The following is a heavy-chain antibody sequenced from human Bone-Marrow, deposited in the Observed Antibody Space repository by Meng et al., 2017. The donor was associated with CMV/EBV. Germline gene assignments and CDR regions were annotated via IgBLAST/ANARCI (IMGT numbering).Heavy chain of an antibody. CDR3: ARVAYSNYDSPDYYYYGMDV. V-gene: IGHV3-7*01. D-gene: IGHD4-11*01. J-gene: IGHJ6*02. Sequence: GESLKISCAASGFTFSSYWMSWVRQAPGKGLEWVANIKQDGSEKYYVDFVKGRFTISRDNAKNSLYLQMNSLRAEDTAVYYCARVAYSNYDSPDYYYYGMDVWGQGTTVTVSS. CDR2: IKQDGSEK. CDR1: GFTFSSYW.